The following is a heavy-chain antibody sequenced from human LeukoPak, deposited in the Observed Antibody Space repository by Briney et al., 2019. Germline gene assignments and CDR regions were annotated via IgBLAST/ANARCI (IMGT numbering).Heavy chain of an antibody. CDR3: TKDLGTEYNIFDC. CDR2: LSGSGGST. CDR1: GFTFSSYA. D-gene: IGHD3-9*01. V-gene: IGHV3-23*01. Sequence: GGSLRLSCAASGFTFSSYAMTWVRQAPGKGLEWVSALSGSGGSTYYADSVRGRFTISRDNSKNTLYLQMNSLRAEDTAVYYCTKDLGTEYNIFDCWGQGTLVTVSS. J-gene: IGHJ4*02.